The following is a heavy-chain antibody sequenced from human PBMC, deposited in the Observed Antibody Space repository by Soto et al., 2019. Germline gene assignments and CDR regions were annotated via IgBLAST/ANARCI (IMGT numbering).Heavy chain of an antibody. Sequence: PSETLSLTCTVSGGSISSYYWSWIRQPPGKGLEWIGYIYYSGSTNYIPSLKSRVTISVDTSKNQFSLKLSSVTAADTAVYYCERGGTIFAFDYWGQGTLVTVSS. CDR1: GGSISSYY. CDR2: IYYSGST. D-gene: IGHD3-3*01. V-gene: IGHV4-59*01. J-gene: IGHJ4*02. CDR3: ERGGTIFAFDY.